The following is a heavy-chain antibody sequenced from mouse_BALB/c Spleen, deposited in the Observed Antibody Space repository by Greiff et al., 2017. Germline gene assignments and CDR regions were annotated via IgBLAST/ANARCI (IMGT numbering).Heavy chain of an antibody. CDR3: ARSGGDYYDYEGGAMDY. D-gene: IGHD2-4*01. J-gene: IGHJ4*01. Sequence: EVQGVESGGGLVQPGGSRKLSCAASGFTFSSFGMHWVRQAPEKGLEWVAYISSGSSTIYYADTVKGRFTISRDNPKNTLFLQMTSLRSEDTAMYDCARSGGDYYDYEGGAMDYWGQGTSVTVSS. CDR2: ISSGSSTI. CDR1: GFTFSSFG. V-gene: IGHV5-17*02.